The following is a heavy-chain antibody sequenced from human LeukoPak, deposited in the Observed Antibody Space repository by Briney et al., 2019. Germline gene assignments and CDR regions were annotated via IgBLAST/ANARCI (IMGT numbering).Heavy chain of an antibody. CDR2: IYYSGST. CDR3: ASGVRVYVTYYFDY. J-gene: IGHJ4*02. D-gene: IGHD2-8*01. CDR1: GGSISSYY. V-gene: IGHV4-59*01. Sequence: PSETLSLTCTVSGGSISSYYWSWIRQPPGKGLEWIGYIYYSGSTNYNPSLKSRVTISVDTSKNQFSLELSSVTAADTAVYYCASGVRVYVTYYFDYGGQGPLVTVSS.